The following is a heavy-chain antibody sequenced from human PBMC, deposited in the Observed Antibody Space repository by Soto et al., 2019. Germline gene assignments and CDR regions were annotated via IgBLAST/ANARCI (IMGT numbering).Heavy chain of an antibody. CDR3: ARLKSSSIVATIPYYFDY. V-gene: IGHV4-31*03. D-gene: IGHD5-12*01. Sequence: SETLSLTCTVSGGSISSGGYYWSWIRQHPGKGLEWIGYIYYSGSTYYNPSLKSRVTISVDTSKNQFSLKLSSVTAADTAVYYFARLKSSSIVATIPYYFDYWGQGTLVTVSS. CDR1: GGSISSGGYY. J-gene: IGHJ4*02. CDR2: IYYSGST.